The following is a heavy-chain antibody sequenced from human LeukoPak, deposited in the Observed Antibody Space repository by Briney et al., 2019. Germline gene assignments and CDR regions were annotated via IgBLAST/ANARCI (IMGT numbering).Heavy chain of an antibody. J-gene: IGHJ3*02. D-gene: IGHD2-15*01. Sequence: GGSLRLSCTASGFTFRRYTLNWVRQAPGKGLEWISYIGSDNTTIDYADSVKGRFTISRDNAKNSLYLQMNSLRAEDTAVYYCAKDMLLGAFDIWGQGTMVTVSS. CDR1: GFTFRRYT. CDR2: IGSDNTTI. V-gene: IGHV3-48*01. CDR3: AKDMLLGAFDI.